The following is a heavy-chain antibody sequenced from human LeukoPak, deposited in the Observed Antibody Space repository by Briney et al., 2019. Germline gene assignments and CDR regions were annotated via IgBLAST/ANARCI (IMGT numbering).Heavy chain of an antibody. J-gene: IGHJ4*02. Sequence: GRSLRLSCAASGFILSSHSMHCVRQPPAKGLECLAILSPHENNKMYAESVKGRFTISRDNPKSTLYLHMDSLTSEDTAVYYCARPGWMGPTSSFDYWGQGALVTVSS. CDR3: ARPGWMGPTSSFDY. D-gene: IGHD1-26*01. CDR2: LSPHENNK. CDR1: GFILSSHS. V-gene: IGHV3-30-3*01.